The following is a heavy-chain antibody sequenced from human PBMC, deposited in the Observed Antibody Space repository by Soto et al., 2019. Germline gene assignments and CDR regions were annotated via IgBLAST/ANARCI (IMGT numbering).Heavy chain of an antibody. CDR2: ISGSGGST. J-gene: IGHJ4*02. CDR1: GFTFSSYA. Sequence: PGGSLRLSCAASGFTFSSYAMSWVRQAPGKGLEWVSAISGSGGSTYYADSVKGRFTISRDNSKNTLYLQMNSLRAEDTAVYYCAILPHGDYYYYFDYWGQGTLVTVSS. V-gene: IGHV3-23*01. D-gene: IGHD4-17*01. CDR3: AILPHGDYYYYFDY.